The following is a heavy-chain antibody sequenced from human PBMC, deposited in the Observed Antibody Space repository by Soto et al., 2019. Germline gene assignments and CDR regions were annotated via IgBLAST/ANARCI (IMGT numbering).Heavy chain of an antibody. Sequence: GSLRLSCSASGFTFSNYTMNWVRQPPGKGLDWVSSISRSSTNIFYADSVKGRFTVSRENAKNVVYLQINSLSAEDTGIYYCARDLKEVASKSYIYYGMGVWGQGTTVTVSS. CDR2: ISRSSTNI. V-gene: IGHV3-21*01. CDR1: GFTFSNYT. D-gene: IGHD5-18*01. J-gene: IGHJ6*02. CDR3: ARDLKEVASKSYIYYGMGV.